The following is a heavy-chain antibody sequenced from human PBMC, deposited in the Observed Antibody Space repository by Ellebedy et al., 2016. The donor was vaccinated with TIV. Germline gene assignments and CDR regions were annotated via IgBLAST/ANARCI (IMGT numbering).Heavy chain of an antibody. CDR1: GFTFSSYI. D-gene: IGHD2-8*01. CDR3: ARDLSGHYANNQYFQH. V-gene: IGHV3-48*02. J-gene: IGHJ1*01. Sequence: GESLKISCAASGFTFSSYIMNWVRQAPGKGLEWVSFISGSSSTIYYADSVKGRFTISRDNAKNSLYLQMNSLRDEDTAVYYCARDLSGHYANNQYFQHWGQGTLVTVSS. CDR2: ISGSSSTI.